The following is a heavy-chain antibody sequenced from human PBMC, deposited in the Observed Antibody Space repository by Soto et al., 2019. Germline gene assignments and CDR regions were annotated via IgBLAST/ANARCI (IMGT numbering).Heavy chain of an antibody. D-gene: IGHD1-26*01. Sequence: QVQLVESGGGVVQPGRSLRLSCAASGFTFSSYGMHWVRQAPGKGLEWVAVIWYDGSNKYYADSVKGRFTISRDNSKNTLYLQMNSLRAEDTAVYYCARDPGGYRYYYYYGMDVWGQGTTVTVSS. CDR2: IWYDGSNK. J-gene: IGHJ6*02. CDR3: ARDPGGYRYYYYYGMDV. V-gene: IGHV3-33*01. CDR1: GFTFSSYG.